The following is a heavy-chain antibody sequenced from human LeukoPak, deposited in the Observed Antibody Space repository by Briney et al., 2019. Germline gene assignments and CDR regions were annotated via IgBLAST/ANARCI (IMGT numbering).Heavy chain of an antibody. Sequence: AGVTVSFKASGYTFTCYDIKWLRQATGQGREWMGWMNLNNGRTGNAQKVQGRVSMTRNTSTSTAYMELSSLRSEDTAVYYCARISSKGKRQLVRRGFDYWGQGHLVTVSS. D-gene: IGHD6-13*01. CDR2: MNLNNGRT. J-gene: IGHJ4*02. CDR1: GYTFTCYD. V-gene: IGHV1-8*01. CDR3: ARISSKGKRQLVRRGFDY.